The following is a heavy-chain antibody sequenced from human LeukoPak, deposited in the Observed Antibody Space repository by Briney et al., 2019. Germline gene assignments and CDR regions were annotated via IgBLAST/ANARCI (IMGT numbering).Heavy chain of an antibody. Sequence: GGSLRLSCAASGFTFSTYTMTWVRQAPGKGLEWISYISSSSSAIFYADSVKGRFTISRDNAKNSLSLQMNSLRVEDTAVYYCARDYVTGALSFDYRGQGTLVTVSS. CDR2: ISSSSSAI. CDR3: ARDYVTGALSFDY. CDR1: GFTFSTYT. D-gene: IGHD2-21*02. V-gene: IGHV3-48*01. J-gene: IGHJ4*02.